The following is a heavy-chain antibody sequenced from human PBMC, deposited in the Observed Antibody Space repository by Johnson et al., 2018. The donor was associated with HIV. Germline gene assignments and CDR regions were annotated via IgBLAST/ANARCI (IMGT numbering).Heavy chain of an antibody. CDR2: ISSDGRKK. J-gene: IGHJ3*02. Sequence: QVQLVESGGGVVQPGGSLRLSCAASGFTFSSYGMHWVRQAPGKGLEWVAFISSDGRKKYYADSVKGRFTISRDNSKNTLYLQMNGLSAEDTALYYCARDEYGDYVGDPFDIWGQGTMVTVSS. V-gene: IGHV3-30*19. D-gene: IGHD4-17*01. CDR3: ARDEYGDYVGDPFDI. CDR1: GFTFSSYG.